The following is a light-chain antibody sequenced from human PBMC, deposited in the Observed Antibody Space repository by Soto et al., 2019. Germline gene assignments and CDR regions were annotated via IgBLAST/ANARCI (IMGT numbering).Light chain of an antibody. CDR3: QQYDTSPYT. V-gene: IGKV3-20*01. J-gene: IGKJ2*01. CDR2: GAS. Sequence: EIVLTQSPGTLSLSPGDGATLSCRASQSFSSSHLAWYQHKLGQPPRLLIFGASNRATGIPDRFSGSGSGTDFTLTISRLEPEDFAVYYCQQYDTSPYTFGQGTKLEIK. CDR1: QSFSSSH.